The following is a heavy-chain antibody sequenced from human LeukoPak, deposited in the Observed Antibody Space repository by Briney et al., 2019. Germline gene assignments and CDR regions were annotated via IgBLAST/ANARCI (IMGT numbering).Heavy chain of an antibody. V-gene: IGHV4-59*01. J-gene: IGHJ4*02. Sequence: KPSETLSLTCSVSGGSITRYYWSWIRQSPGKGLEWIGYFYYSGSTKYNPSLKSRVTISADTSKNQFSLKLSSVTAADTAVYYCARHGYDSSGYYQYFDSWGQGTVVTVSS. CDR2: FYYSGST. CDR3: ARHGYDSSGYYQYFDS. CDR1: GGSITRYY. D-gene: IGHD3-22*01.